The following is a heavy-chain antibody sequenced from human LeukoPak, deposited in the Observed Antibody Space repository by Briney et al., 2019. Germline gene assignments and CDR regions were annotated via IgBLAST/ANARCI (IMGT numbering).Heavy chain of an antibody. J-gene: IGHJ4*02. CDR2: ISHSGST. CDR1: GGSLSDYH. Sequence: SETLSLTCAVYGGSLSDYHWRWIRQPPGKGLEWLGEISHSGSTNYNPSLKSRVTVSVDRSKNQFSLKLSSVTAADTAVYYCARVEIDASGYVIDYWGQGTLVTVSS. V-gene: IGHV4-34*01. D-gene: IGHD6-25*01. CDR3: ARVEIDASGYVIDY.